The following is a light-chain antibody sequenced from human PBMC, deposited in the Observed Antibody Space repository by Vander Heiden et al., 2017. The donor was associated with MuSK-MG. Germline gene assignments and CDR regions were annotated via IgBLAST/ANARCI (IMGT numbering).Light chain of an antibody. Sequence: QSVLTQPPSASGTPGLRVTISCSGSDSDIGSNSVNWYQQLPGTAPKLLIYSNSQRPSGVPDRFSGSKSGPSASLAISGLQSEDEADYYCSSWHDSLNAFVFGTGNTVTVL. V-gene: IGLV1-44*01. CDR3: SSWHDSLNAFV. J-gene: IGLJ1*01. CDR2: SNS. CDR1: DSDIGSNS.